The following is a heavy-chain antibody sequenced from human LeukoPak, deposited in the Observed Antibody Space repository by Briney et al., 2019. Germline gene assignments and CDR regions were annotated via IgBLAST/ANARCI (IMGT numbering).Heavy chain of an antibody. D-gene: IGHD3-9*01. CDR2: INWNGGST. CDR3: ARAPDILTGYRLRNFDAFDI. Sequence: PGGSLRLSCAASGFTFDDYGMSWVRQAPGKGLEWVSGINWNGGSTGYADSVKGRFTISRDNAKNSLYLQMNSLRAEDTALYYCARAPDILTGYRLRNFDAFDIWGQGTMVTVSS. V-gene: IGHV3-20*04. J-gene: IGHJ3*02. CDR1: GFTFDDYG.